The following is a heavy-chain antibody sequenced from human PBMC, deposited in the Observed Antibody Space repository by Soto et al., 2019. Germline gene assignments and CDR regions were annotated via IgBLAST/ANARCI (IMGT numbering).Heavy chain of an antibody. J-gene: IGHJ5*02. Sequence: GGSLRLSCAASGFTFRSFTMNWVRQAPGKGLEWVSTISSNSAYIYYTDALRGRFTISRDNAKKSLHLQMNSLRAEDTAVYYCTRDASRDSSARGWLDPWGRGTMVTVSS. CDR1: GFTFRSFT. D-gene: IGHD6-13*01. CDR2: ISSNSAYI. V-gene: IGHV3-21*01. CDR3: TRDASRDSSARGWLDP.